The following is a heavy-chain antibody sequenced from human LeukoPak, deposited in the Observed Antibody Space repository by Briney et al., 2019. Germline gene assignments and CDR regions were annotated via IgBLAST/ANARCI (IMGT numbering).Heavy chain of an antibody. V-gene: IGHV4-59*01. CDR2: IYYSGST. D-gene: IGHD3-9*01. CDR3: ARGLRYFDWLLGVLGWFDP. CDR1: GGSISSYY. Sequence: SETLSLTCTVSGGSISSYYWSWIRQPPGKGLEWIGYIYYSGSTNYNPSLKSRVTISVDTSKNQFSLKLSSVTAADTAVYYCARGLRYFDWLLGVLGWFDPWGQGTLVTVSS. J-gene: IGHJ5*02.